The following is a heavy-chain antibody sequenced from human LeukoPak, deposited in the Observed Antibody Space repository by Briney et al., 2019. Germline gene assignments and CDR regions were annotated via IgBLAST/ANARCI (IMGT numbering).Heavy chain of an antibody. CDR2: IYYSGGT. V-gene: IGHV4-59*01. D-gene: IGHD3-22*01. J-gene: IGHJ4*02. Sequence: SETLSLTCTVSGGSISSYYWSWIRQPPGKGLEWIGYIYYSGGTNYNPSLKSRVTISVDTSKNQFSLKLSSVTAADTAVYYCARGSRVVVIGYWGQGTLVTVSS. CDR1: GGSISSYY. CDR3: ARGSRVVVIGY.